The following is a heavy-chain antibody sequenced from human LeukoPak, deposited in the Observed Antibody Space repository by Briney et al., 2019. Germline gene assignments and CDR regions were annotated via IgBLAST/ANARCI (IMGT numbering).Heavy chain of an antibody. D-gene: IGHD6-13*01. CDR3: ARDSHVYSSSWYLRSFDY. CDR2: ISYDGSNK. Sequence: GGSLRLSCAASGFTFSSYAMHWVRQAPGKGLEWVAFISYDGSNKYYADSVKGRFTISRDNSKNTLYLQMNSLRAEDTAVYYCARDSHVYSSSWYLRSFDYWGQGTLVTVSS. V-gene: IGHV3-30-3*01. CDR1: GFTFSSYA. J-gene: IGHJ4*02.